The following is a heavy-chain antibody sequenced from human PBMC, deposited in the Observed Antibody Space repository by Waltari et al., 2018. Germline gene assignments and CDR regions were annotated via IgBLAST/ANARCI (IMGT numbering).Heavy chain of an antibody. CDR3: ARESYYDSGGYSVS. CDR2: IDPSDSYN. V-gene: IGHV5-10-1*03. J-gene: IGHJ4*02. CDR1: GYIFTHYW. Sequence: EVRLVQSGPVVKKPGESLTISCQGSGYIFTHYWISWVRQMPGKGLEWMAKIDPSDSYNNYSLSFQGHVTISTDKSINTAFLQWHTLKASDTGVYYCARESYYDSGGYSVSWGQGTLVTVSS. D-gene: IGHD3-22*01.